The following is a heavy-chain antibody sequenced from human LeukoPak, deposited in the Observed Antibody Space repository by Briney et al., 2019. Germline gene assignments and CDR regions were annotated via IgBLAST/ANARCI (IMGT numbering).Heavy chain of an antibody. D-gene: IGHD2-21*02. V-gene: IGHV1-69*01. CDR3: TSSGVGDYYYYYGMDV. CDR1: GGTFSSYA. Sequence: SVKVSCKASGGTFSSYAISWVRQAPGQGLEWMGGIIPIFGTANYAQKFQGRVTITADESTSTAYMELSSLRSEDTAVYYCTSSGVGDYYYYYGMDVWGQGTTVTVSS. J-gene: IGHJ6*02. CDR2: IIPIFGTA.